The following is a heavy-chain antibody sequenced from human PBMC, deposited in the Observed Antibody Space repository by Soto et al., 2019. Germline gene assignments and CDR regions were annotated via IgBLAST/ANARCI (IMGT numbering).Heavy chain of an antibody. V-gene: IGHV4-59*11. CDR2: SYHTCTT. J-gene: IGHJ6*04. CDR3: AGKGGSRTSWTLFGMDV. D-gene: IGHD6-13*01. CDR1: GGSISTHY. Sequence: QVQLQESGPGLVKPSETLSLTCTVSGGSISTHYWSWIRQPPGQGMEWVGYSYHTCTTNYNPSLKSRVTVSLDTSKNQLSLNANAVTAVDTSTYYCAGKGGSRTSWTLFGMDVWGEGTKVTVSS.